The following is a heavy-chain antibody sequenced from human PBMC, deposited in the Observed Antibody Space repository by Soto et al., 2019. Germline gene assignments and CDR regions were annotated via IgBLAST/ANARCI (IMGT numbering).Heavy chain of an antibody. Sequence: SVKVSCKASGGTFSSYAISWVRQAPGQGLEWMGGIIPIFGTANYAQKFQGRVTITADESTSTAYMELSSLRSEDTAVYYCARMGGDYYDSSGYYYLHAFAYWGQGTLVTVSS. CDR3: ARMGGDYYDSSGYYYLHAFAY. V-gene: IGHV1-69*13. CDR2: IIPIFGTA. D-gene: IGHD3-22*01. J-gene: IGHJ4*02. CDR1: GGTFSSYA.